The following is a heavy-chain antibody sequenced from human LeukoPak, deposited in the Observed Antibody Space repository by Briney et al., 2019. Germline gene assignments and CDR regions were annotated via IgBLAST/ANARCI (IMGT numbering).Heavy chain of an antibody. J-gene: IGHJ4*02. V-gene: IGHV1-18*01. CDR2: ISAYNGNT. CDR3: ARRLRWNSAMYYFDY. Sequence: GASVKVSCKASGYTFTSYGISWVRQAPGQGLEWMGWISAYNGNTNYAQKLQGRVTMTTDTSTSTAYMELRSLRSDDTAVYYCARRLRWNSAMYYFDYWGQGTLVTVSS. CDR1: GYTFTSYG. D-gene: IGHD4-23*01.